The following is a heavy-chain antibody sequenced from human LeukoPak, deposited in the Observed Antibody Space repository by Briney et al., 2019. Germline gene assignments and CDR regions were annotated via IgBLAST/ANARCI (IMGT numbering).Heavy chain of an antibody. CDR2: ISYDGYDK. J-gene: IGHJ4*02. V-gene: IGHV3-30-3*01. D-gene: IGHD3-3*01. CDR1: GFTFSSYA. Sequence: GGSLRLSCAASGFTFSSYAMHWVRQAPGKGLEWVTLISYDGYDKSYADSVRGRFTISRDNSRNTLYLQMNSLRAEDTAVYYCARGWGSYYDFWSGPPRAFDYWGQGTLVTVSS. CDR3: ARGWGSYYDFWSGPPRAFDY.